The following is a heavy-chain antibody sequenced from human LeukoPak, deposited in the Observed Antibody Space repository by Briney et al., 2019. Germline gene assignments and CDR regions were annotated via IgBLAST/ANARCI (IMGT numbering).Heavy chain of an antibody. CDR1: GGSISDYY. D-gene: IGHD5-18*01. CDR2: IYYSGST. CDR3: ARVRTGWIQLRDYWFDP. Sequence: SETLSLTCTVSGGSISDYYWSWIRQPPGKGLEWIGYIYYSGSTNYNPSLKSRVTISVDTSKNQFSLKLSSVTAADTAVYYCARVRTGWIQLRDYWFDPWGQGTLVTVSS. V-gene: IGHV4-59*01. J-gene: IGHJ5*02.